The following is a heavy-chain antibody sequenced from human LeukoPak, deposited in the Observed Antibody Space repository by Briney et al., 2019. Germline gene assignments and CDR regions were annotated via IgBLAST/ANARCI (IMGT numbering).Heavy chain of an antibody. V-gene: IGHV3-11*06. CDR3: GRLRRCSTITCPPGYFDF. Sequence: PGGSLRLSCAASGFTFSDYYMSWIRQAPGKGLEWVSYISSSTSYTNYAASVRGRFTISRDNAKNSLYLQMDSLRAEDTAVYHCGRLRRCSTITCPPGYFDFWGRGTLVTVSS. CDR1: GFTFSDYY. D-gene: IGHD2-2*01. J-gene: IGHJ4*02. CDR2: ISSSTSYT.